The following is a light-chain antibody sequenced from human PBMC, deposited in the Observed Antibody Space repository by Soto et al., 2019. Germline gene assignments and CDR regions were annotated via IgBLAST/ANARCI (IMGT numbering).Light chain of an antibody. J-gene: IGKJ1*01. CDR2: AAS. Sequence: AIQMTQSPSSLSASVGDRVTITCRVSQGIRNDLGWYQDKPGKAPKLLIYAASSLQAGVPSRFSGSGSGTDFTLTITSLQPEDFATYYCLQDYKYPRTFGQGTKVEIK. CDR1: QGIRND. CDR3: LQDYKYPRT. V-gene: IGKV1-6*01.